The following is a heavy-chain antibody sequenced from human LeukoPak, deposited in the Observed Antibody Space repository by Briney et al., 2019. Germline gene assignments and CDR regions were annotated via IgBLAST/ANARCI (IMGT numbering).Heavy chain of an antibody. J-gene: IGHJ4*02. D-gene: IGHD3-10*01. CDR3: ARQGGYYGSGLNFDY. CDR2: IYPGDSDT. Sequence: GESLKISRKGTGYSFTSYWIGWVRQMHGKGLEWIGIIYPGDSDTRYSPSFQGQVTISADKSISTAYLQWSSLKASDTAMYYCARQGGYYGSGLNFDYWGQGTLVTVSS. V-gene: IGHV5-51*01. CDR1: GYSFTSYW.